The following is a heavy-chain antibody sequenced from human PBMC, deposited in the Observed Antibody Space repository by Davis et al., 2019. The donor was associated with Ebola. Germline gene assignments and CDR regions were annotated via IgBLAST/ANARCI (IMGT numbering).Heavy chain of an antibody. CDR3: TRGVDTTLASWSDALDV. CDR2: INSDGTTT. CDR1: KFTFSYPR. D-gene: IGHD2/OR15-2a*01. J-gene: IGHJ3*01. Sequence: GESLKISCVASKFTFSYPRMHWVRQVPGKGLVWVARINSDGTTTHYADSVKGRFTISRDNAKYTLYLQMDSLTDDNTALYYCTRGVDTTLASWSDALDVWGQGTMVTVSS. V-gene: IGHV3-74*01.